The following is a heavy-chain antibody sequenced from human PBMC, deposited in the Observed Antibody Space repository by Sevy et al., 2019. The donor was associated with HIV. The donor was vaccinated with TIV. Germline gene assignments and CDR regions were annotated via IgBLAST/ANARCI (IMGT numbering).Heavy chain of an antibody. J-gene: IGHJ5*02. V-gene: IGHV4-4*02. CDR3: ARGGETPRGFDP. Sequence: SVTLSLTCAVSGGSISSVNWWHWVRQPPGKGLEWIGEIYHSGSTNYNPSLKSRVTISVDNSKNQFSLKLSSVTAADTAVYYCARGGETPRGFDPWGQGSLVTVSS. D-gene: IGHD3-16*01. CDR1: GGSISSVNW. CDR2: IYHSGST.